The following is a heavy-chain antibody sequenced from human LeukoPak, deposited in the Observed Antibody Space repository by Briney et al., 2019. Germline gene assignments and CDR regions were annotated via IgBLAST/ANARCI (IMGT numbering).Heavy chain of an antibody. Sequence: ASVKVSCKASGYTFTSYGISWVRQAPGQGLEWMGGIIPIFGTANYAQKFQGRVTITADESTSTAYMELSSLRSEDTAVYYCASERNYYGSGSPLDYWGQGTLVTVSS. D-gene: IGHD3-10*01. CDR1: GYTFTSYG. CDR2: IIPIFGTA. J-gene: IGHJ4*02. CDR3: ASERNYYGSGSPLDY. V-gene: IGHV1-69*13.